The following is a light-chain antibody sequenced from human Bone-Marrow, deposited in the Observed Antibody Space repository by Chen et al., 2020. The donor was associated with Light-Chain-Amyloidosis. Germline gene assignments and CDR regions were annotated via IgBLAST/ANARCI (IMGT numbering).Light chain of an antibody. CDR1: QSISSW. V-gene: IGKV1-5*03. CDR3: QQYNSPST. J-gene: IGKJ4*01. Sequence: DIQMTQSPSTLSASVGDRVTITCRDSQSISSWLAWYQQKPGKAPKLLIYKASSLESGVPSRFSGSGSGTEFTLTISSLQPDDFATYYCQQYNSPSTFGGGTKVEIK. CDR2: KAS.